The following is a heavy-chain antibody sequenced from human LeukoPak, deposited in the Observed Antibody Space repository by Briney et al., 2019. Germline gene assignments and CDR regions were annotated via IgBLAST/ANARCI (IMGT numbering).Heavy chain of an antibody. Sequence: GGSLRLSCAASGFIFSSYAMSWVRQAPGKGLEWVSSISGSGDNTYYAESVKGRFTISRDNSKNTLFLQMNSLRAEDTAVFYCAKRSGYTTGWFFDFWGQGALVTVSS. CDR3: AKRSGYTTGWFFDF. D-gene: IGHD6-19*01. CDR2: ISGSGDNT. J-gene: IGHJ4*02. CDR1: GFIFSSYA. V-gene: IGHV3-23*01.